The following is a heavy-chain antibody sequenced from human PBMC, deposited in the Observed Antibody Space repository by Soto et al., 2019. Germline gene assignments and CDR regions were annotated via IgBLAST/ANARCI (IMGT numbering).Heavy chain of an antibody. D-gene: IGHD1-26*01. J-gene: IGHJ4*02. CDR2: MNPNSGNT. Sequence: GASVKVSCKASGYTFTSYDINWVRQATGQGLEWMGWMNPNSGNTGYAQKFQGRVTMTRNTSISTAYMELSSLRSEDTAVYYCARSCLVELPSCFDYWGQGTLVTVSS. CDR1: GYTFTSYD. CDR3: ARSCLVELPSCFDY. V-gene: IGHV1-8*01.